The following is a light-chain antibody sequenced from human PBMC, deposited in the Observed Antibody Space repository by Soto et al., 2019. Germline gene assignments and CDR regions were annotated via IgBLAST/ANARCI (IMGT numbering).Light chain of an antibody. CDR2: LDD. V-gene: IGLV3-1*01. J-gene: IGLJ2*01. CDR1: KLGAQY. Sequence: SYELTQPPSVSVSPGQTATITCSGDKLGAQYVCWYQQKFGQSPVLVIYLDDNRPSGIPERFSGSNSGNTATLTISETQAMDEAEYYCQAWDSHTVVFGGGTKVTVL. CDR3: QAWDSHTVV.